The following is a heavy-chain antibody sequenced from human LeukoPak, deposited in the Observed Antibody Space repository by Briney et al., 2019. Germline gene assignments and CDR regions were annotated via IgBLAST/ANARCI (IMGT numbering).Heavy chain of an antibody. CDR3: AKDYYYGSGSYYAFDY. CDR1: GFTFSSYA. J-gene: IGHJ4*02. Sequence: PGGSLRLSCAASGFTFSSYAMTWFRQAPGKGLEWVSAISGGGGSTYYADSVKGRFTISRDDSKNTLYLQMNSLRADDTAVYYCAKDYYYGSGSYYAFDYWGQGTLVTVSS. CDR2: ISGGGGST. V-gene: IGHV3-23*01. D-gene: IGHD3-10*01.